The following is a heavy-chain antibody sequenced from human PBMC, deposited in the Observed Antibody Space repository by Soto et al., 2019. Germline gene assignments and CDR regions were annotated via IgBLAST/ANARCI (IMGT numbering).Heavy chain of an antibody. Sequence: PGGSLRLSCAASGFTFSDHYMDWVRQAPGQGLEWVGRIRPKSKGYTTEYAASVKGRFTVSRDDSKNSLYLQMNGLKSEDTALYYCVRGFNGFDSWGQGTLVTVSS. CDR1: GFTFSDHY. V-gene: IGHV3-72*01. J-gene: IGHJ5*01. CDR3: VRGFNGFDS. CDR2: IRPKSKGYTT.